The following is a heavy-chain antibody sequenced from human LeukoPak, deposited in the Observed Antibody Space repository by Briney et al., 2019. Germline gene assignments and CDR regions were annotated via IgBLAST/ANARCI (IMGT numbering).Heavy chain of an antibody. Sequence: PSETLSLTCTVSGGSISSYYWSWIRQPAGKGLEWIGRIYTSGSTNYNPSLKSRVTMSVDTSKNQFSLKLSSVTAADTAVYYCARGRLYYYDSSGYYEYWGQGTLVTVSS. CDR3: ARGRLYYYDSSGYYEY. J-gene: IGHJ4*02. D-gene: IGHD3-22*01. CDR2: IYTSGST. CDR1: GGSISSYY. V-gene: IGHV4-4*07.